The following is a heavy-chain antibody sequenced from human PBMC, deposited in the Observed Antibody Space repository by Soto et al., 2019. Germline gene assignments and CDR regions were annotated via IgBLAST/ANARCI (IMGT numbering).Heavy chain of an antibody. CDR1: GGSISSGGYY. CDR3: ARGASFTMIVVAPGAFDI. Sequence: PSETLSLTCTVSGGSISSGGYYWSWIRQHPGKGLEWIGYIYYSGSTYYNPSLKSRVTISVDTSKNQFSLKLSSVTAADTAVYYCARGASFTMIVVAPGAFDIWGQGTMVT. V-gene: IGHV4-31*03. CDR2: IYYSGST. J-gene: IGHJ3*02. D-gene: IGHD3-22*01.